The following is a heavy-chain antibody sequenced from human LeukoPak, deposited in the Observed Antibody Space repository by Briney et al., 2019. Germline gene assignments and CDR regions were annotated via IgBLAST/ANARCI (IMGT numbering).Heavy chain of an antibody. CDR1: GFTFSSYW. CDR2: IKHDGSEK. D-gene: IGHD1-26*01. Sequence: PGGSLRLSCAASGFTFSSYWMTWVRQAPEKGLEWVANIKHDGSEKYYVDSVKGRFTTSRDNAKSSLYLQMNSLRAEDTAVYCCVRVQTCSGSYPPHFDDWGQGSLVT. J-gene: IGHJ4*02. CDR3: VRVQTCSGSYPPHFDD. V-gene: IGHV3-7*01.